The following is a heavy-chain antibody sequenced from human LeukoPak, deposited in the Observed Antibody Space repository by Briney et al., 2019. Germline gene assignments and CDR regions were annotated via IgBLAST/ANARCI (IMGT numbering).Heavy chain of an antibody. CDR1: GYTFTGYY. CDR2: INPNSGGT. J-gene: IGHJ4*02. Sequence: GASVKVSCKASGYTFTGYYMHWVRQAPGQGLEWMGWINPNSGGTNYVQKFQGRVTMTRDTSISTAYMELSRLRSDDTAVYYCARGVVGATTGDYWGQGTLVTVSS. D-gene: IGHD1-26*01. CDR3: ARGVVGATTGDY. V-gene: IGHV1-2*02.